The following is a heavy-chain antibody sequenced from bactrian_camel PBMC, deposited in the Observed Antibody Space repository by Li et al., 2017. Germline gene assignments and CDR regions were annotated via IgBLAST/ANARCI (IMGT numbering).Heavy chain of an antibody. D-gene: IGHD6*01. CDR1: RYSDSRYS. Sequence: VQLVESGGGSVQAGGSLRLSCAASRYSDSRYSMAWFRQAPGKEREGVARTSIARIINGQPYYADSVKGRFTISQDNPKSTVYLQMDSLKPEDTAMYYCAARGHDGGFWYRETAFRAWGQGTQVTVS. CDR3: AARGHDGGFWYRETAFRA. V-gene: IGHV3S63*01. CDR2: TSIARIINGQP. J-gene: IGHJ6*01.